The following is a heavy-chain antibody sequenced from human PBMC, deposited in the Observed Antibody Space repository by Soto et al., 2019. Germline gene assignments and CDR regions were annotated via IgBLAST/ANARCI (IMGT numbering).Heavy chain of an antibody. CDR3: MLGSGWKDFDY. V-gene: IGHV4-39*01. CDR2: IYYSGST. CDR1: GGSISGSSYY. Sequence: SETLSLTCTVSGGSISGSSYYWGWIRHPPGKGLEWIGNIYYSGSTYYNPSLKSRVTISVDTSKNQFSLKLSSVTAADTAVYYCMLGSGWKDFDYCGQGTLVTVSS. D-gene: IGHD3-22*01. J-gene: IGHJ4*02.